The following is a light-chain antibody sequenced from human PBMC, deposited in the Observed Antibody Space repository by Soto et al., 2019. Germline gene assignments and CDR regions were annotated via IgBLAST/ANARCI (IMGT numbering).Light chain of an antibody. Sequence: QLVLTQPPSASGTPGQRVTISCSGSSSNIGSNFVYWYQQLPGTAPKLLIYRNSQRPSGVPDRFSGSKSGTSASLAISGLRSEDEADYYCAAWDDSLSGWVFGGGTKLTVL. CDR3: AAWDDSLSGWV. CDR1: SSNIGSNF. V-gene: IGLV1-47*01. CDR2: RNS. J-gene: IGLJ3*02.